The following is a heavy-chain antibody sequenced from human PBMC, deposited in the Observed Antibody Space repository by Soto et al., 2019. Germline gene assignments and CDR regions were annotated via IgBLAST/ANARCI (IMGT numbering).Heavy chain of an antibody. J-gene: IGHJ4*02. V-gene: IGHV3-66*01. CDR3: ARSIVATMGHDY. Sequence: EVQLVESGGGLVQPGGSLRLSCAASGFTVSSNYMSWVRQAPGKGLEWVSVIYSGGSTYYADSVKGRFTISRDNSKNTLYLQMNSLRAEDTAVYYCARSIVATMGHDYWGQGTLVTVSS. D-gene: IGHD5-12*01. CDR1: GFTVSSNY. CDR2: IYSGGST.